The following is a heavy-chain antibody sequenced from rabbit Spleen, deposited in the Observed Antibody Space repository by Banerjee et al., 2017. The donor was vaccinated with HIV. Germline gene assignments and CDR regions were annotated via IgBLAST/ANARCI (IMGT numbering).Heavy chain of an antibody. CDR2: IYDGSMDTT. J-gene: IGHJ4*01. CDR1: GFSFSSRYC. D-gene: IGHD6-1*01. Sequence: QEQLVESGGGLVQPEGSLTLTCTASGFSFSSRYCVCWVRQAPGKGLEWIACIYDGSMDTTYYASWAKGRFTVSKASSTTVTLQMTSLTAADTATFFCARGYTYSYVGIAYVTDYFNLWGPGTLVTVS. CDR3: ARGYTYSYVGIAYVTDYFNL. V-gene: IGHV1S45*01.